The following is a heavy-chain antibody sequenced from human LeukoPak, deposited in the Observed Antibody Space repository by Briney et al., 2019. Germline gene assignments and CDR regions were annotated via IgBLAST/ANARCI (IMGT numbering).Heavy chain of an antibody. CDR1: GFTFSTYS. CDR3: ARDNDSRDPPHFDY. J-gene: IGHJ4*02. Sequence: GGSLRLSCSASGFTFSTYSINWVRQAPGKGLEWVSAISGSGGSTYYADSVKGRFTISRDNSKNTLYLQMNSLRAEDTAVYYCARDNDSRDPPHFDYWGQGTLVTVSS. CDR2: ISGSGGST. D-gene: IGHD3-16*01. V-gene: IGHV3-23*01.